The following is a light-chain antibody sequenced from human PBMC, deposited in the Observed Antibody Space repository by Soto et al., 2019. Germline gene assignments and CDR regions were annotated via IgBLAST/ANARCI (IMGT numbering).Light chain of an antibody. CDR2: GAS. J-gene: IGKJ2*01. CDR3: QQYGSSPPGA. Sequence: EIVLTQSPGTLSLSPGERATLSCRASQSVSSSYLAWYQQKPGQAPRLLIYGASCSATGIPDRFSGSGSGTDFTLTLSSRAPEDFSVYSCQQYGSSPPGAFVHGTKLEIK. CDR1: QSVSSSY. V-gene: IGKV3-20*01.